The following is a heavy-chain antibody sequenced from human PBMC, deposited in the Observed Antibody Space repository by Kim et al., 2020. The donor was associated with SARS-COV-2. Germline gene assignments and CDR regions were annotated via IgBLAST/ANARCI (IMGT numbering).Heavy chain of an antibody. CDR2: I. D-gene: IGHD2-2*02. CDR3: LVVPAAIPIDY. Sequence: IAYADSVKIRCTISRDNAKNSLYLQMNSVRAEDTAVYYCLVVPAAIPIDYWGQGTMVTVSS. V-gene: IGHV3-48*04. J-gene: IGHJ4*02.